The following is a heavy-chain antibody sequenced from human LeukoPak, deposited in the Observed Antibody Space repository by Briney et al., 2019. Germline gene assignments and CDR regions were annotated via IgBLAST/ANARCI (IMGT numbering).Heavy chain of an antibody. D-gene: IGHD3-10*01. CDR1: GGTFSSYA. CDR3: ARDQGFGTTYYYYGMDV. Sequence: SVKVSCKASGGTFSSYAISWVRQAPGQGLEWMGGIIPIFGTANYAQKFQGRVTVTADESTSTAYMELSSLRSEDTAVYYCARDQGFGTTYYYYGMDVWGQGTTVTVSS. CDR2: IIPIFGTA. V-gene: IGHV1-69*13. J-gene: IGHJ6*02.